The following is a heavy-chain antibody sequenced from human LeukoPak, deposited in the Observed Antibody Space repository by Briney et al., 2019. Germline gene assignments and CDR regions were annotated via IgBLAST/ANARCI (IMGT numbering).Heavy chain of an antibody. CDR2: IYHSGST. J-gene: IGHJ4*02. CDR1: GYSISSGYY. D-gene: IGHD5-24*01. Sequence: SETLSLTCAVSGYSISSGYYWGWIRQPPGKGLEWIGSIYHSGSTYYNPSLKSRVTISVDTSKNQFSLKLSSVTAADTAVYYCARLTYNGPHYFDYWGQGTLVTVSS. V-gene: IGHV4-38-2*01. CDR3: ARLTYNGPHYFDY.